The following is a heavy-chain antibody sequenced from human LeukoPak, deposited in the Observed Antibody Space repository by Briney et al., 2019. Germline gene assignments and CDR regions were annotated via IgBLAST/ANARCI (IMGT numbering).Heavy chain of an antibody. CDR2: IYYSGST. CDR1: GGSISSSSYY. V-gene: IGHV4-61*01. Sequence: SETLSLTCTVSGGSISSSSYYWSWIRQPPGKGLEWIGYIYYSGSTNYNPSLKSRVTISVDTSKNQFSLKLSSVTAADTAVYYCARDRRDGCNQDFDYWGQGTLVTVSS. J-gene: IGHJ4*02. CDR3: ARDRRDGCNQDFDY. D-gene: IGHD5-24*01.